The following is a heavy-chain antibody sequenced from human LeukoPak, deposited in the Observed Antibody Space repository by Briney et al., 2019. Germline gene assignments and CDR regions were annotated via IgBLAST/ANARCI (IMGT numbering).Heavy chain of an antibody. V-gene: IGHV3-23*01. D-gene: IGHD1-1*01. J-gene: IGHJ4*02. Sequence: RAGGYLRLSCAASGFSFINNAMGWVRQAPGKGLEWVSGICASGRCTFYAAPVRGRFTVSRDNSKNSLYLQMNSLRAEDTAVYYCAKYINVPGTQLLGDYWGQGALVTVSS. CDR1: GFSFINNA. CDR3: AKYINVPGTQLLGDY. CDR2: ICASGRCT.